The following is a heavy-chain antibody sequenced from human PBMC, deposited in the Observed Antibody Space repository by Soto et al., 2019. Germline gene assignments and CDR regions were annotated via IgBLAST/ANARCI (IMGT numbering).Heavy chain of an antibody. V-gene: IGHV5-51*01. CDR1: GYTFTTYW. CDR2: INPTDSDT. J-gene: IGHJ4*02. D-gene: IGHD3-22*01. CDR3: VRPDSSGYYDY. Sequence: GEALKISCKGPGYTFTTYWIGLGRQMPGKGLEGMASINPTDSDTRYSPFLQGQVTISAEKSTSTAYPQWSSLKASDTAMYYCVRPDSSGYYDYWGQGTLVTVSS.